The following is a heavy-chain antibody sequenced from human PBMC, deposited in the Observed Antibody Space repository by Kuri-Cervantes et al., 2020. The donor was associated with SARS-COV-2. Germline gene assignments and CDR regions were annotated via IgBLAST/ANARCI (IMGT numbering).Heavy chain of an antibody. D-gene: IGHD5-18*01. J-gene: IGHJ3*02. CDR2: IYYSGST. Sequence: SETLSLTCAVSGGSISSYYWSWIRQPPGKGLEWIWYIYYSGSTNYNPSLKSRVTISVDTSKNQFSLKLSSVTAADTAVYYWARDWGYSYAEGAFDIWGQGTMVTVSS. V-gene: IGHV4-59*01. CDR1: GGSISSYY. CDR3: ARDWGYSYAEGAFDI.